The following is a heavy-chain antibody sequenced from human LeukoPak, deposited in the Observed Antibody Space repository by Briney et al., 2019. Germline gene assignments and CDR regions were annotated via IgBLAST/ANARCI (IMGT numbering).Heavy chain of an antibody. J-gene: IGHJ6*03. CDR3: ARWGIAVAGPYYYYYYYMDV. CDR1: GGTFSSYA. Sequence: ASVKVSCKASGGTFSSYAISWVRRAPGQGLGWMGGIIPIFGTANYAQKFQGRVTITADESTSTAYMELSSLRSEDTAVYYCARWGIAVAGPYYYYYYYMDVWGKGTTVTVSS. V-gene: IGHV1-69*13. CDR2: IIPIFGTA. D-gene: IGHD6-19*01.